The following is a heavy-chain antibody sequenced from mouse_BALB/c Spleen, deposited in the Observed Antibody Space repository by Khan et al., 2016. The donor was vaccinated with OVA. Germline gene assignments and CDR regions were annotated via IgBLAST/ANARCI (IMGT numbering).Heavy chain of an antibody. CDR1: GYIFTSYW. Sequence: QVRLQQSGAELVRPGASVKLSCKTSGYIFTSYWIHWVKQRSGQGLEWIARIYPGTNNAYYNEKLKDKATLTADKSSSTVYMQLSSLKSEDSAVYFCAREEALYYFDYWGQGTTLTVSS. D-gene: IGHD3-2*02. V-gene: IGHV1S132*01. J-gene: IGHJ2*01. CDR3: AREEALYYFDY. CDR2: IYPGTNNA.